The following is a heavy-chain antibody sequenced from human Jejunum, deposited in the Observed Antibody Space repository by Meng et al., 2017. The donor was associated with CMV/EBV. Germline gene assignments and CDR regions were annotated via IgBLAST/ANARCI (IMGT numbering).Heavy chain of an antibody. J-gene: IGHJ4*02. CDR3: AKDRNFITLGATVES. Sequence: GFTFSRYGMHWVRQAPGKGLEWVSFIRYDGNNEYFGDSVRGRFTISRDNSKNTLYLQMNSLRVDETAVYYCAKDRNFITLGATVESWGQGTLVTVSS. CDR2: IRYDGNNE. V-gene: IGHV3-30*02. CDR1: GFTFSRYG. D-gene: IGHD1-26*01.